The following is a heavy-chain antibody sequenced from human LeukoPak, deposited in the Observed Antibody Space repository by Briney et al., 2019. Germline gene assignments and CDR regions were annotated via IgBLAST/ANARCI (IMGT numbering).Heavy chain of an antibody. J-gene: IGHJ4*02. D-gene: IGHD3-22*01. CDR1: GGSISSYY. Sequence: SETLSLTCTVSGGSISSYYWSWIRQPPGKGLEWIGYIYHSGSTNYNPSLKSRVTISVDTSKNQFSLKLSSVTAADTAVYYCACGDYYDSSGYYFSNWGQGTLVTVSS. CDR2: IYHSGST. V-gene: IGHV4-4*09. CDR3: ACGDYYDSSGYYFSN.